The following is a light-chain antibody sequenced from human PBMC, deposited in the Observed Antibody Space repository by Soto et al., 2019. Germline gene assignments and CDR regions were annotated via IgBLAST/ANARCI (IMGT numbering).Light chain of an antibody. Sequence: LYFSPRERVTLSFRASQSVSDNLAWYQQKPGQGPRLLVYRASTRTLGIPARFSGSESGTEFTLTISSLQSEDFAVYYCQQYNSWPITFGQGTRLEIK. CDR3: QQYNSWPIT. V-gene: IGKV3-15*01. CDR2: RAS. CDR1: QSVSDN. J-gene: IGKJ5*01.